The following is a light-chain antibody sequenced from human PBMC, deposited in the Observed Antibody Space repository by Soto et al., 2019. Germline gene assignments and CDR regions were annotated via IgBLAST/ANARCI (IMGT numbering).Light chain of an antibody. V-gene: IGKV1-5*03. CDR3: QQYNGYRWT. CDR2: KAS. J-gene: IGKJ1*01. Sequence: DIQMTQSPSILSASVGDRVTITCRASQSVSSWLAWYQQKPGKAPKILIYKASSLESGVPSRFSGSGPGTEFTLTISSLQPDDFATYYCQQYNGYRWTFGQGTKVEIK. CDR1: QSVSSW.